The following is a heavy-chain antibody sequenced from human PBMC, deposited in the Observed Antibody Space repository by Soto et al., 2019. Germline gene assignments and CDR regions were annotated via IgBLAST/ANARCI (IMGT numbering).Heavy chain of an antibody. CDR3: ARGRGSGYEWENWFDP. CDR2: MNPNSGNT. CDR1: GYTFTSYD. J-gene: IGHJ5*02. D-gene: IGHD5-12*01. Sequence: QVQLVQSGAEVKKPGASVKVSCKASGYTFTSYDIIWVRQASGQGLEWMGWMNPNSGNTGYAQKFQGRVTMTRTTSISTAYMELNRLRSEDTAVYYCARGRGSGYEWENWFDPWGQGTQVTVSS. V-gene: IGHV1-8*01.